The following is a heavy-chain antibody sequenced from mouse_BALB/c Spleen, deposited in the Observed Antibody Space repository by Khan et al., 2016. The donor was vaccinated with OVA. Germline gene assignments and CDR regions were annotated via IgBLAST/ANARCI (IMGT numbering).Heavy chain of an antibody. V-gene: IGHV2-6-2*01. CDR2: IWSDGRT. CDR1: GFSLTNYA. Sequence: VQLQESGPDLVAPSQSLSITCTVSGFSLTNYAIHWVRQPPGKGLEWLVVIWSDGRTTYNSALKSRLSISKDNSKSQVFLKINSPQTDDTAMYYCARRQFPLSLDSWGQGISVTVSS. CDR3: ARRQFPLSLDS. J-gene: IGHJ4*01.